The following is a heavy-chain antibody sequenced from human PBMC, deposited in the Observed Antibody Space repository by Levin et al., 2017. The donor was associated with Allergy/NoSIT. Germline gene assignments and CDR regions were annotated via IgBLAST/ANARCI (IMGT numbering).Heavy chain of an antibody. CDR1: GFTFSSYE. Sequence: GGSLRLSCAASGFTFSSYEMNWVRQAPGKGLEWVSYISSSGSTRYYADSVKGRFTISRDNAKNSLYLQMNSLRAEDTAVYYCATKFVGGDAFDIWGQGTMVTVSS. V-gene: IGHV3-48*03. J-gene: IGHJ3*02. CDR2: ISSSGSTR. D-gene: IGHD3-16*01. CDR3: ATKFVGGDAFDI.